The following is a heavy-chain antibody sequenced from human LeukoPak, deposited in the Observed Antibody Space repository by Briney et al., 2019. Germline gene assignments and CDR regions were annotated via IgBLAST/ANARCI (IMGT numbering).Heavy chain of an antibody. J-gene: IGHJ6*04. V-gene: IGHV3-48*03. CDR3: AELGITMIGGV. CDR2: ISSSGSTI. D-gene: IGHD3-10*02. CDR1: EFTFSSYE. Sequence: GGSLRLSCTVSEFTFSSYEMNWVRQAPGKGLEWVSYISSSGSTIYYADSVKGRFTISRDNAKNSLYLQMNSLRAEDTAVYYCAELGITMIGGVWGKGTTVTISS.